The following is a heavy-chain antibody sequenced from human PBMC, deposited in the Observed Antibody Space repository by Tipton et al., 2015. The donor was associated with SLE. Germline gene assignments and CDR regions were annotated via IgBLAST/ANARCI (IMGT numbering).Heavy chain of an antibody. CDR3: ARDQRSSGWYGQPDY. J-gene: IGHJ4*02. V-gene: IGHV3-30-3*01. CDR1: GFIFSSYA. Sequence: SLRLSCAASGFIFSSYAVHWVRQAPGKGLEWLAVISYDGSNKYYADSVKGRFTISRDNSKNTLYLQINSLRVEDTAVYYCARDQRSSGWYGQPDYWGQGTLVTVSS. CDR2: ISYDGSNK. D-gene: IGHD6-19*01.